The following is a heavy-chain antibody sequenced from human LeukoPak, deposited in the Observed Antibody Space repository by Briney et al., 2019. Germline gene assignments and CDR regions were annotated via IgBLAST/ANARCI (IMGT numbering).Heavy chain of an antibody. J-gene: IGHJ4*02. CDR2: IYYSGST. D-gene: IGHD2-15*01. Sequence: SETLSLTCNVSGGSISSYYWSWIRQPPGKGLEWIGYIYYSGSTNYNPSLKSRFTISVDTSKNQFSLKLSSVTAADTAVYYCARDTGWYYFDYWGQGTLVTVSS. CDR1: GGSISSYY. V-gene: IGHV4-59*01. CDR3: ARDTGWYYFDY.